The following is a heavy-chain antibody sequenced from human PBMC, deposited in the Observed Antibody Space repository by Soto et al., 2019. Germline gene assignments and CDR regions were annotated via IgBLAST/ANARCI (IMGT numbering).Heavy chain of an antibody. CDR1: GYSFTSYW. J-gene: IGHJ6*02. V-gene: IGHV5-51*01. CDR2: IYPGDSDT. D-gene: IGHD3-22*01. Sequence: PGESLKISCKGSGYSFTSYWIGWVRQMPGKGLEWMGIIYPGDSDTRYSPSFQGQVTISADKSISTAYLQWSSLKASGTAMYYCARHPLTYYYDSSGYIRGYYYYGMDVWGQGTTVTVSS. CDR3: ARHPLTYYYDSSGYIRGYYYYGMDV.